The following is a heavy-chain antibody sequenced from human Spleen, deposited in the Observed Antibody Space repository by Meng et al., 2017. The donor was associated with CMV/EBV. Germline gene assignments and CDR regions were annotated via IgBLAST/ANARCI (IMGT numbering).Heavy chain of an antibody. CDR1: GASIRSYW. J-gene: IGHJ5*02. V-gene: IGHV4-59*01. CDR3: ARDAGWWFDP. CDR2: IHYSGTN. D-gene: IGHD1-1*01. Sequence: GSLRLSCTVSGASIRSYWWSWIRQSPGKGLEWIGYIHYSGTNKYNPSLRSRVTMSVDTSKNQFSLKLSSVTAADTAVYYCARDAGWWFDPWGQGTLVTVSS.